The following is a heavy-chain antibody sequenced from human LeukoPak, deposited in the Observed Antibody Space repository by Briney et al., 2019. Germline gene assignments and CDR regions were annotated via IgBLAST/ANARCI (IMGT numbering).Heavy chain of an antibody. CDR1: GGSISSSSYY. Sequence: SETLSLTCTVAGGSISSSSYYWGWIRQPPGKGLEWMGSIYYSGSTYYNPSLKSRVTISVATSKNQFSLKLSSVPAADTAVYYCARRVDSIAAAGTFDYWGQGTLVTVSS. CDR3: ARRVDSIAAAGTFDY. J-gene: IGHJ4*02. V-gene: IGHV4-39*01. CDR2: IYYSGST. D-gene: IGHD6-13*01.